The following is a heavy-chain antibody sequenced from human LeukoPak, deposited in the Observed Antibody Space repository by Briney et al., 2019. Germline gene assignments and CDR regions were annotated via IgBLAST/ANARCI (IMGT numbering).Heavy chain of an antibody. D-gene: IGHD5-12*01. CDR2: IYSGGST. Sequence: PGGSLRLSCAASGFTVSSNYMSWVRQAPGKGLEWVSVIYSGGSTYSADSVKGRFTISRDNSKNTLYFQMNSLRAEDTAVYYCARDGEYSGYDSAFDIWGQGTMVTVSS. V-gene: IGHV3-66*01. CDR3: ARDGEYSGYDSAFDI. CDR1: GFTVSSNY. J-gene: IGHJ3*02.